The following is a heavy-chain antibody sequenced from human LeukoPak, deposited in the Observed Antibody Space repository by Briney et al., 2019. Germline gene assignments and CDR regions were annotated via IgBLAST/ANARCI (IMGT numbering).Heavy chain of an antibody. D-gene: IGHD6-19*01. Sequence: PGGSLRLSCAASGFTFSSYWMSWDRQAPGKGLEWVANIKQDGSGKYYVDSVKGRFTISRDNAKNSLYLQMNSLRAEDTAVYYCAREDSSGWGAFDIWGQGTMVTVSS. CDR1: GFTFSSYW. V-gene: IGHV3-7*01. CDR2: IKQDGSGK. J-gene: IGHJ3*02. CDR3: AREDSSGWGAFDI.